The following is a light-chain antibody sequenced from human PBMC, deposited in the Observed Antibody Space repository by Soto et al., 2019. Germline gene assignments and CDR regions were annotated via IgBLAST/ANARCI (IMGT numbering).Light chain of an antibody. CDR1: SSDVGSYNL. CDR3: CSYAGSSTGV. V-gene: IGLV2-23*01. CDR2: EGS. Sequence: QSALTQPASVSGSPGQSITISCTGTSSDVGSYNLVSWYQQHPGKAPKLMIYEGSKRPSGVSNRFSGYKSGNTSSLTISGLQGEDEAYYYCCSYAGSSTGVFGGGTKLTVL. J-gene: IGLJ3*02.